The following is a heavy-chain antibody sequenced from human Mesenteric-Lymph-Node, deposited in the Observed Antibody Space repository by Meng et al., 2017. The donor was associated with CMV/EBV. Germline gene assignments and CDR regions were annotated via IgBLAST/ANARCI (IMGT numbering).Heavy chain of an antibody. D-gene: IGHD6-19*01. CDR1: GGSISNDYYS. J-gene: IGHJ4*02. V-gene: IGHV4-39*01. CDR3: ARHRDPYSSGRPFDY. Sequence: GGSISNDYYSWGWIRRPPGKGLEWIGSIYYSGNTYYTPSLKSRVAISVDTSKNQFSLKLTSMTAADTAVYYCARHRDPYSSGRPFDYWGQGTLVTVSS. CDR2: IYYSGNT.